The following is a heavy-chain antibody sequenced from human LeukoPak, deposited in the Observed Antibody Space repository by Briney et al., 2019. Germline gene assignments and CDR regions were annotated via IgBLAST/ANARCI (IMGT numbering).Heavy chain of an antibody. CDR3: AKESSSWYTIYYYYYMDV. CDR2: IRYDGSNK. J-gene: IGHJ6*03. CDR1: GFTFSSYG. V-gene: IGHV3-30*02. Sequence: GRSLRLSCAASGFTFSSYGMHWVRQAPGKGLEWVAFIRYDGSNKYYADSVKGRFTISRDNSKNTLYLQMNSLRAEDTAVYYCAKESSSWYTIYYYYYMDVWGKGTTVTISS. D-gene: IGHD6-13*01.